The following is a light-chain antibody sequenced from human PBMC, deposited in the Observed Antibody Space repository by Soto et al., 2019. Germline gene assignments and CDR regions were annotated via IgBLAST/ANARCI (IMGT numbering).Light chain of an antibody. Sequence: IKMYMSPSSLSASVGDRVTITCRASQSISSYLNWYQQKPGKAPKLLIYAASSLQSGVPSRFSGSGSGADFTLTIICLQPEDFTPYYCQVSSFPPPTFCQVGIVDI. J-gene: IGKJ1*01. V-gene: IGKV1-39*01. CDR3: QVSSFPPPT. CDR1: QSISSY. CDR2: AAS.